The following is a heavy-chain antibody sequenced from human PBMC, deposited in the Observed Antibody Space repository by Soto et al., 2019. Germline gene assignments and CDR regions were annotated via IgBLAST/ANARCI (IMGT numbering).Heavy chain of an antibody. CDR2: IYYSGST. Sequence: SETLSLTCTVSGGSISSGGYYWSWIGQHPGKGLEWIGYIYYSGSTYYNPSLKSRVTISVDTSKNQFSLKLSSVTAADTAVYYCARDRGAVAGYYYYGMDVWGQGTTVTVSS. V-gene: IGHV4-31*03. CDR1: GGSISSGGYY. D-gene: IGHD6-19*01. CDR3: ARDRGAVAGYYYYGMDV. J-gene: IGHJ6*02.